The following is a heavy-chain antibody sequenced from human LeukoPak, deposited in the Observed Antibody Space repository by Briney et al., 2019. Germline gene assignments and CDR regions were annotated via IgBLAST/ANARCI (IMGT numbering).Heavy chain of an antibody. J-gene: IGHJ4*02. CDR2: IYTSGST. D-gene: IGHD1-26*01. Sequence: PSETLSLTCTVSGGSIYSGSYYWSWIRQPAGKGLEWIGRIYTSGSTNYNPSLKSRVSISVDTSKNQFSLKLSSVTAADTAVYYCARHRAWEYYFDYWGQGTLVTVSS. CDR1: GGSIYSGSYY. CDR3: ARHRAWEYYFDY. V-gene: IGHV4-61*02.